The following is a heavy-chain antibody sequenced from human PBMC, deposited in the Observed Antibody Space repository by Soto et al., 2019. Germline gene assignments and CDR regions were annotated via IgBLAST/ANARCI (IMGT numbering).Heavy chain of an antibody. CDR3: ARGRQGGWYVDY. CDR1: GDSIXSYY. D-gene: IGHD6-19*01. Sequence: SETLSLTCTVSGDSIXSYYWSWIRQPPGKGLEWIGYIYYSGSTNYNPSLKSRVTISVDTSKNQFSLKLSSVTAADTAVYYCARGRQGGWYVDYWGQGTLVTVSS. J-gene: IGHJ4*02. CDR2: IYYSGST. V-gene: IGHV4-59*01.